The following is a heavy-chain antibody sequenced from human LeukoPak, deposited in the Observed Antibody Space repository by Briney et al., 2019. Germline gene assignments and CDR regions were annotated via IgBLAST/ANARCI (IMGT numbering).Heavy chain of an antibody. V-gene: IGHV4-4*07. Sequence: PSETLSLTCTVSGGSISSYYWSWIRQPAGKGLEWIGRIYTSGSTNYNPSLKSRVTMSVDTSKNQFSLKLSSVTAADTAVYYCAKDGFQWLVSSYFDYWGQGTLVTVSS. CDR2: IYTSGST. CDR1: GGSISSYY. D-gene: IGHD6-19*01. J-gene: IGHJ4*02. CDR3: AKDGFQWLVSSYFDY.